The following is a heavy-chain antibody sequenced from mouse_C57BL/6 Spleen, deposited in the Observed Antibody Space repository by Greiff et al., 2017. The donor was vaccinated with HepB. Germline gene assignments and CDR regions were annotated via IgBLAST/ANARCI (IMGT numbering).Heavy chain of an antibody. CDR2: ISNGGGST. V-gene: IGHV5-12*01. J-gene: IGHJ4*01. D-gene: IGHD1-1*01. Sequence: SGGGLVQPGGSLKLSCAASGFTFSDYYMYWVRQTPEKRLEWVAYISNGGGSTYYPDTVKGRFTISRDNAKNTLYLQMSRLKSEDTAMYYCARGGSSHLYAMDYWGQGTSVTVSS. CDR3: ARGGSSHLYAMDY. CDR1: GFTFSDYY.